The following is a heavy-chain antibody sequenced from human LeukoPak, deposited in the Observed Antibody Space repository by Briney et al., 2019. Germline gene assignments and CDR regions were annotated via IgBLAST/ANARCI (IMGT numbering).Heavy chain of an antibody. V-gene: IGHV4-34*01. Sequence: SETLSLTCAVYGGSFSGYYWSWIRQPPGKGLEWIGEINHSGSTQYNPSLKSRVTISVDTSKNEFSLKLCSVTAPDTAVYYCARVLRFLEWLPPDGMDVWGQGTTVTVSS. CDR1: GGSFSGYY. CDR2: INHSGST. CDR3: ARVLRFLEWLPPDGMDV. J-gene: IGHJ6*02. D-gene: IGHD3-3*01.